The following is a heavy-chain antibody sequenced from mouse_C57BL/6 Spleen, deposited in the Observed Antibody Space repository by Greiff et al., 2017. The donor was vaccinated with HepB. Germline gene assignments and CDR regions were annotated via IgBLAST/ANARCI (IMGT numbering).Heavy chain of an antibody. CDR1: GFNIKDYY. D-gene: IGHD1-2*01. Sequence: EVQLQQSGAELVRPGASVKLSCTASGFNIKDYYMHWVKQRPEQGLEWIGRIDPEDGDTEYAPKFQGKATMTADTSSNTAYLQLSSLTSEDTAVYYCTTGGTTAYYFDYWGQGTTLTVSS. CDR3: TTGGTTAYYFDY. J-gene: IGHJ2*01. CDR2: IDPEDGDT. V-gene: IGHV14-1*01.